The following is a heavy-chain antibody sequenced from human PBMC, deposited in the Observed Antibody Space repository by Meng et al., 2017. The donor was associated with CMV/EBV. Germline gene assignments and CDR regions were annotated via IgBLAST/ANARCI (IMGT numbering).Heavy chain of an antibody. V-gene: IGHV1-46*01. D-gene: IGHD2-2*01. CDR1: GYTLSHYW. J-gene: IGHJ2*01. CDR3: ARSGSTTSQQPGYFDL. CDR2: INPSGGST. Sequence: ASVKVSCKASGYTLSHYWMHWVRQAPGQGLEWVGIINPSGGSTTYAQKLQGRVVLTRDTSTSTVYMDLSSLRSEDRAVYYCARSGSTTSQQPGYFDLWGRGTLVTVSS.